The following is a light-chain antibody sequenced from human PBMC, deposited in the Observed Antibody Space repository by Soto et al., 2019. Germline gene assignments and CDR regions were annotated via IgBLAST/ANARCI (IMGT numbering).Light chain of an antibody. CDR1: SGINVGTYR. CDR2: YKSDSDK. CDR3: MIWHSSAYV. J-gene: IGLJ1*01. V-gene: IGLV5-45*03. Sequence: QLVLTQPSSLSASPGASASLTCTLRSGINVGTYRIYWYQQKAGSPPQYLLSYKSDSDKQQGSGVPSRFSGSKDASANAGILLISGLQSEDEADYYCMIWHSSAYVFGTGTKLTVL.